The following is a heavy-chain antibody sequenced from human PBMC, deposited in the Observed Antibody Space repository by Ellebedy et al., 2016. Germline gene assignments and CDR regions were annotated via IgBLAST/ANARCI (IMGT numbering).Heavy chain of an antibody. V-gene: IGHV3-48*02. CDR3: ARGSSTWRPGYMDV. Sequence: GGSLRLXCAASGFTFSSYSMNWVRQAPGKGLEWVSHISSSGSTIYYADSVKGRFTISRDNAKNLLYLQMNTLRDEDTAVYYCARGSSTWRPGYMDVWGKGATVTVSS. J-gene: IGHJ6*03. CDR2: ISSSGSTI. D-gene: IGHD6-13*01. CDR1: GFTFSSYS.